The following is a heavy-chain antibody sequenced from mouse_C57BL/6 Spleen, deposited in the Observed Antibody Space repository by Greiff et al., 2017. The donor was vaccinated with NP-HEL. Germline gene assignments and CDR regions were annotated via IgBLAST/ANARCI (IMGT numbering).Heavy chain of an antibody. V-gene: IGHV1-75*01. CDR1: GYTFTDYY. J-gene: IGHJ4*01. D-gene: IGHD1-1*01. CDR3: ARGREGYYGSSSYAMDY. Sequence: QVQLQQSGPELVKPGASVKISCKASGYTFTDYYINWVKQRPGQGLEWIGWIFPGSGSTYYNEKFKGKATLTVDKSSSTAYMLLSSLTSEDSAVYFCARGREGYYGSSSYAMDYWGQGTSVTVSS. CDR2: IFPGSGST.